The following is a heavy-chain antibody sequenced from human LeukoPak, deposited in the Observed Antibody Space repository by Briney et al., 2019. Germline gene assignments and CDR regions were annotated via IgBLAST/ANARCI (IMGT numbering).Heavy chain of an antibody. Sequence: SVKVSCKASGGTFSNFAVTWVRQAPGQGLEWMGRIIPILGIANYAQKFQGRVTITADKSTSTAYMELSSLRSEDTAVYYCARALAAAGTVLLTGWGQGTLVTVSS. CDR1: GGTFSNFA. J-gene: IGHJ4*02. V-gene: IGHV1-69*04. CDR3: ARALAAAGTVLLTG. CDR2: IIPILGIA. D-gene: IGHD6-13*01.